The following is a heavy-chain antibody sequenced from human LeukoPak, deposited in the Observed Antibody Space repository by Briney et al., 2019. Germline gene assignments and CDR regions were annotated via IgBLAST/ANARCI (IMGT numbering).Heavy chain of an antibody. CDR3: ATHGSRVLYDFWSGYHAFDI. CDR1: GGSISSSSYY. J-gene: IGHJ3*02. Sequence: PSETLSLTCTVSGGSISSSSYYWGWIRQPPGKGLEWIGYIYYSGSTNYNPSLKSRVTISVDTSKNQFSLKLSSVTAADTAVYYCATHGSRVLYDFWSGYHAFDIWGQGTMVTVSS. V-gene: IGHV4-61*05. CDR2: IYYSGST. D-gene: IGHD3-3*01.